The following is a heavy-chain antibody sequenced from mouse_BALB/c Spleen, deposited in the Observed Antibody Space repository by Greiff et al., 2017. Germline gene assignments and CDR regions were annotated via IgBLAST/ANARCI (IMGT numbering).Heavy chain of an antibody. J-gene: IGHJ1*01. Sequence: EVKLVESGPGLVKPSQSLSLTCTVTGYSITSDYAWNWIRQFPGNKLEWMGYISYSGSTSYNPSLKSRISITRDTSKNQFFLQLNSVTTEDTATYYCAKLAHWYFDVWGAGTTVTVSS. V-gene: IGHV3-2*02. CDR3: AKLAHWYFDV. CDR2: ISYSGST. D-gene: IGHD4-1*01. CDR1: GYSITSDYA.